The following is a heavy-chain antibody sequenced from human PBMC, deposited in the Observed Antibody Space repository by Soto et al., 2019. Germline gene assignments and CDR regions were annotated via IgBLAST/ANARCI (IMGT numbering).Heavy chain of an antibody. D-gene: IGHD1-1*01. CDR1: GGSISSGDYY. Sequence: SETLSLTCTVSGGSISSGDYYWSWIRQPPGKGLEWIGYIFYTGSTYYNPSLKTRVIISVDTSKNHFSLKLTSVTAADTAVYYCARVKARGRRHDYWGQGTLVTVSS. CDR2: IFYTGST. CDR3: ARVKARGRRHDY. J-gene: IGHJ4*02. V-gene: IGHV4-30-4*01.